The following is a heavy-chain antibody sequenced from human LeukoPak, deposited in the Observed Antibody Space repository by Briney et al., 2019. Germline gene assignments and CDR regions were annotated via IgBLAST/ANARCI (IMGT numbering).Heavy chain of an antibody. CDR3: ARWRSQQSEFDL. CDR1: GFTFDDYA. CDR2: ISWKSGSI. V-gene: IGHV3-9*01. D-gene: IGHD2-15*01. Sequence: PGGSLRLSCAASGFTFDDYAMHWVRQAPGKGLEWVSGISWKSGSIGYTDSVEGRFAISRDNAKNSLYLQMNSLRAEDTAIYYCARWRSQQSEFDLWGQGTLATISS. J-gene: IGHJ4*02.